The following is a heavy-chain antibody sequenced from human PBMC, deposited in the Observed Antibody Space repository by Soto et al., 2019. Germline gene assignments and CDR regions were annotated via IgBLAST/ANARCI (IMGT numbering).Heavy chain of an antibody. J-gene: IGHJ3*01. D-gene: IGHD3-10*01. V-gene: IGHV3-9*01. CDR3: VRSSGGAFDL. CDR1: GFMFKDHT. CDR2: IYWNRADI. Sequence: PGGSLRLSCAGSGFMFKDHTMYWVRQVPGKGLEWLSGIYWNRADIDYVDSVKGRFTISRDNAKNALYLQMSTLRPEDTARYYDVRSSGGAFDLWGQGTMVTVSS.